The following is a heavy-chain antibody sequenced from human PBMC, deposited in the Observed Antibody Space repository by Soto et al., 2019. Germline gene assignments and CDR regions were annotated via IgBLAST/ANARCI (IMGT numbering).Heavy chain of an antibody. CDR3: ARSLGIAATPFAV. CDR2: IIPILGIA. V-gene: IGHV1-69*02. CDR1: GGTFSSYT. D-gene: IGHD2-15*01. J-gene: IGHJ4*02. Sequence: QVQLVQSGAEVKKPGSSVKVSCKASGGTFSSYTISWVRQAPGQGLEWMGRIIPILGIANYAQKFQGRVTITADKSTSTAYMELSSLRSEDTAVYYCARSLGIAATPFAVWGQGTLVTVSS.